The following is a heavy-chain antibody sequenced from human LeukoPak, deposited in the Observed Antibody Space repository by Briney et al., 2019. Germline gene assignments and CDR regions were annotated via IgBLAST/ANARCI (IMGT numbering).Heavy chain of an antibody. Sequence: HPGGSLRLSCAASGFTFSIYAMSWIRQAPGKGLEWVSSISASGDSTFYADSVKGRFTFSRDNSKTTLYLQMNSLRAEDTAVYYCAKYLTSNWARFDYWGQGTLVTVSS. V-gene: IGHV3-23*01. D-gene: IGHD6-13*01. J-gene: IGHJ4*02. CDR1: GFTFSIYA. CDR2: ISASGDST. CDR3: AKYLTSNWARFDY.